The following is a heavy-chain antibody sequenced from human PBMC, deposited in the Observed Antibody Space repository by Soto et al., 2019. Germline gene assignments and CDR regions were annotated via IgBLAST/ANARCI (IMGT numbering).Heavy chain of an antibody. CDR3: AKCMVSYSSDTAMARSYYYAMDV. J-gene: IGHJ6*02. CDR1: GFTFSSYG. D-gene: IGHD5-18*01. CDR2: ISYDGSNK. Sequence: GGSLRLSCAASGFTFSSYGMHWVRQAPGKGLEWVTVISYDGSNKNYADSVKGRFTISRDNSKNTLYLQMNSLRAEDTAVYYCAKCMVSYSSDTAMARSYYYAMDVWGQGTTVTVSS. V-gene: IGHV3-30*18.